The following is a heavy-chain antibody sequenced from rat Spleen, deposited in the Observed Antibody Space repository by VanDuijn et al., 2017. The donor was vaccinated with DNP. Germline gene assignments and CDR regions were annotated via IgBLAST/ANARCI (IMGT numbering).Heavy chain of an antibody. Sequence: EVQLVESGGGLVPPGRSLKLSCAASGFTFSNYGMAWVRQAPTKGLEWVATIIYDGGRTYYRDSVKGRFTISRDNAKSTLYLQMDSLRSADTANYSCTTPNIGTTTDYWGQGVMVTVSS. CDR3: TTPNIGTTTDY. CDR2: IIYDGGRT. J-gene: IGHJ2*01. V-gene: IGHV5-29*01. CDR1: GFTFSNYG. D-gene: IGHD1-5*01.